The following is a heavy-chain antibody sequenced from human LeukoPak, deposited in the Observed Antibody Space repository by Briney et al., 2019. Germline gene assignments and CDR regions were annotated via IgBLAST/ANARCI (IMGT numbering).Heavy chain of an antibody. CDR1: GGSISSSNW. CDR3: ARGRQFYGDYAVDY. J-gene: IGHJ4*02. CDR2: IYHSGST. D-gene: IGHD4-17*01. V-gene: IGHV4-4*02. Sequence: PSETLSLTCAVSGGSISSSNWWSWVRQPPGKGLGWIGEIYHSGSTNYNPSLKSRVTISVDKSKNQFSLKLSSVTAADTAVYYCARGRQFYGDYAVDYWGQGTLVTVSS.